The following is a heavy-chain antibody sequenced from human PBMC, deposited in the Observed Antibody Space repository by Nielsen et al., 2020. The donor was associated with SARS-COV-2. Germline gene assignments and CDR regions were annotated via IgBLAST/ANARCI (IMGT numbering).Heavy chain of an antibody. J-gene: IGHJ4*02. Sequence: GESLKISCAASGFTFSSFSMNWVRQAPGKGLEWVSSICASSIYIYYADSVRGRFTISRDNAKNSLYLQMNSLRADDTAVYYCARSIPGAPFDSWGQGTLVTVSS. V-gene: IGHV3-21*01. CDR2: ICASSIYI. CDR3: ARSIPGAPFDS. D-gene: IGHD1-26*01. CDR1: GFTFSSFS.